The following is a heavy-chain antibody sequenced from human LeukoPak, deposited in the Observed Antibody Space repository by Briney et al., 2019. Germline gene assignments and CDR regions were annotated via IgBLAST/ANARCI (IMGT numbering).Heavy chain of an antibody. D-gene: IGHD3-10*01. CDR2: IVASGGST. J-gene: IGHJ4*02. Sequence: PGGSLRLSCAASGFTFSSYAMTWVRQAPGKGLEWVSTIVASGGSTYYADPVKGRFTISRDNSKNTLFLQMNSLRAEDTALYYCAKDAVAPGSGGDYFDVWGQGTLVAVSS. CDR1: GFTFSSYA. CDR3: AKDAVAPGSGGDYFDV. V-gene: IGHV3-23*01.